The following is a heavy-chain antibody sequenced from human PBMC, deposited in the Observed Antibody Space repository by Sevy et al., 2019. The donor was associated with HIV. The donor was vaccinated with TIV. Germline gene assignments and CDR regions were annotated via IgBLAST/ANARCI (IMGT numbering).Heavy chain of an antibody. J-gene: IGHJ6*02. CDR1: GFTFSDYY. V-gene: IGHV3-11*01. CDR2: ISSSGSTI. D-gene: IGHD3-22*01. Sequence: GGSLRLSCAASGFTFSDYYMSWIRQAPGKGLEWVSYISSSGSTIYYADSVKGRFTISRDNAKNSLYLQMNSLRAEDTAGYYCARDSRPRDYDSSGYYYVVHYYYYYGMDVWGQGTTVTVSS. CDR3: ARDSRPRDYDSSGYYYVVHYYYYYGMDV.